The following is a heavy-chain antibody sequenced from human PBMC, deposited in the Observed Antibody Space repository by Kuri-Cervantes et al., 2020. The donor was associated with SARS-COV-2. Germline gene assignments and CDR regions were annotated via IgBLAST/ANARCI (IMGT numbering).Heavy chain of an antibody. J-gene: IGHJ6*01. CDR1: GFTFSTYA. CDR2: VTETGTIT. Sequence: GGSLRLSCAASGFTFSTYAMSWVRQAPGKGLQWVATVTETGTITHYADSVRGRFTISRDNPRNTVYLQMNSLRADDTALYYCAKAEVRSEFGYFYYGMDVWGQGNTV. D-gene: IGHD3-16*01. V-gene: IGHV3-23*01. CDR3: AKAEVRSEFGYFYYGMDV.